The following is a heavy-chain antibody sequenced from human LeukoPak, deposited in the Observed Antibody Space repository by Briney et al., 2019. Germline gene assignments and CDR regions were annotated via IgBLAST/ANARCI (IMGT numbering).Heavy chain of an antibody. Sequence: GRSLRLSCAASGFTFSSYGMHWVRQAPGKGLEWVAVIWYDGSNKYYADSVKGRFTISRDNSKDTLYLQMNSLRAEDTAVYYCVRVTHSSYSYGYGHGDYWGQGTLVTVSS. J-gene: IGHJ4*02. CDR3: VRVTHSSYSYGYGHGDY. D-gene: IGHD5-18*01. CDR1: GFTFSSYG. V-gene: IGHV3-33*08. CDR2: IWYDGSNK.